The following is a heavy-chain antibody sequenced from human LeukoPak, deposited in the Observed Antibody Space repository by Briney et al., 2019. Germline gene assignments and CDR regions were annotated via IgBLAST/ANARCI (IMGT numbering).Heavy chain of an antibody. Sequence: SETLSLTCTVSGGSISSYYWSWIRQPPGKGLEWIGYIYYSGSTNYKSSLKSRVTISVDTSKNQFSLKLSSVTAADTAVYYCARGEWFGDPANYWFDPWGQGTLVTVSS. CDR3: ARGEWFGDPANYWFDP. V-gene: IGHV4-59*01. D-gene: IGHD3-10*01. J-gene: IGHJ5*02. CDR2: IYYSGST. CDR1: GGSISSYY.